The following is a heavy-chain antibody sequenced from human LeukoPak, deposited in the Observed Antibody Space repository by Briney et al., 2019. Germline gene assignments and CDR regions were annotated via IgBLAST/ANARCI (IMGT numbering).Heavy chain of an antibody. CDR3: ARGRCSSRSCYLFDY. J-gene: IGHJ4*02. Sequence: SVTVSCMAAGYTLTAYYMHWLRQAPEQGLEWKGWINPNSGGTSYAQKFQGRVTVTRDTSISTAYMELSRLRSDDTAVYYCARGRCSSRSCYLFDYWGQGTLVTVSS. CDR2: INPNSGGT. D-gene: IGHD2-2*01. CDR1: GYTLTAYY. V-gene: IGHV1-2*02.